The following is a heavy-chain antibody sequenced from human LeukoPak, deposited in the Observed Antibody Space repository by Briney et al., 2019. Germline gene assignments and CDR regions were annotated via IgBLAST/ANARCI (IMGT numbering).Heavy chain of an antibody. CDR1: GGSISSSSYY. J-gene: IGHJ5*02. CDR3: ARGWFDP. CDR2: IYTSGST. V-gene: IGHV4-61*02. Sequence: SETLSLTCTVSGGSISSSSYYWSWIRQPAGKGLEWIGRIYTSGSTNYNPSLKSRVTTSVDTSKNQFSLKLSSVTAADTAVYYCARGWFDPWGQGTLVTVSS.